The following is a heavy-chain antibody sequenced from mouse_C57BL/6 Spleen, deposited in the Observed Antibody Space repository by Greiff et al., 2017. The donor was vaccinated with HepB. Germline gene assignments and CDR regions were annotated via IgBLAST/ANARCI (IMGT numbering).Heavy chain of an antibody. Sequence: VQLQQSGAELVRPGASVKMSCTASGFNIKDDYMHWVKQRPEQGLEWIGWIEPENGDTEYASKFQGKATITADTSSNTAYLQLSSLTSEDTVVYYCTPLAAVVWGQGTTLTVAS. CDR2: IEPENGDT. V-gene: IGHV14-4*01. CDR1: GFNIKDDY. CDR3: TPLAAVV. D-gene: IGHD1-1*01. J-gene: IGHJ2*01.